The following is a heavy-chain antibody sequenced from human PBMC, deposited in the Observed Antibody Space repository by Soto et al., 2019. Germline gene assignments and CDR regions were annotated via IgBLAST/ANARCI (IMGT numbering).Heavy chain of an antibody. J-gene: IGHJ6*02. V-gene: IGHV4-31*03. Sequence: PSETLSLTCTVSGGSISSGGYYWSWIRQHPGKGLEWIGYIYYSGSTYYNPSLKSGVTISVDTTKNQFSLKLSSVTAADTAVYYCARDRSKYYYGMDVWGQGTTVTVSS. CDR1: GGSISSGGYY. CDR2: IYYSGST. CDR3: ARDRSKYYYGMDV.